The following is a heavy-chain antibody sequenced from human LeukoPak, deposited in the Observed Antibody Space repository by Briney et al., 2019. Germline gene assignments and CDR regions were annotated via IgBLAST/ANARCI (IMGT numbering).Heavy chain of an antibody. J-gene: IGHJ4*02. CDR1: GFTFSSYG. CDR2: MWCDGSNK. Sequence: PGGSLRLSCAASGFTFSSYGMHWVRQAPGKGLEWVAIMWCDGSNKYYADSVRGRFTISRDNSKNTLYLQMNSLRAEDTAVYYCAREQNDDYVWGSYFDYWGQGTLVTVSS. CDR3: AREQNDDYVWGSYFDY. D-gene: IGHD3-16*01. V-gene: IGHV3-33*01.